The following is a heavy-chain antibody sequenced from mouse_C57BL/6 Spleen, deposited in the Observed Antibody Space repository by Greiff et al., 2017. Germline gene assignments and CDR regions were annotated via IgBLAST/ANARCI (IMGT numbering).Heavy chain of an antibody. Sequence: EVQLQQSGAELVKPGASVKLPCTASGFTFNDYYMHWVKQSIEQGLEWIGRIDPEDGETKYAPKFQGKATITGDTSSNTAYLQLSSLTSEDTAVYYGARWLQAWFAYWGQGTLVTVAA. D-gene: IGHD2-2*01. CDR3: ARWLQAWFAY. CDR2: IDPEDGET. J-gene: IGHJ3*01. V-gene: IGHV14-2*01. CDR1: GFTFNDYY.